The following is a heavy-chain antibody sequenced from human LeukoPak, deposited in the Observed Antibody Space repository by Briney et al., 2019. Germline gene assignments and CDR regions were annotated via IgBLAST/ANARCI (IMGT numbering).Heavy chain of an antibody. CDR1: GFTFSSCS. CDR3: ATYSILNAREFRY. Sequence: PGGSLRLSCAASGFTFSSCSMNWVRQAPGKGLEWVANVQHIGGETYYVDSVKGRFTISRDNAKNSVYLQMNSLGADDTAVYYCATYSILNAREFRYWGQGTLVTVTS. V-gene: IGHV3-7*01. D-gene: IGHD4-11*01. J-gene: IGHJ1*01. CDR2: VQHIGGET.